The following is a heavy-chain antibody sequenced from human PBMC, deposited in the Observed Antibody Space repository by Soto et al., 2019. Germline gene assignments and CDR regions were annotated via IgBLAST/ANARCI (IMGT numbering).Heavy chain of an antibody. V-gene: IGHV4-30-2*01. CDR2: IYHSGST. J-gene: IGHJ4*02. Sequence: SETLSLTCAVSGGSISSGGYSCSWIRQPPGKGLEWIGYIYHSGSTYYNPSLKSRVTISVDRSKNQFSLKLSSVTAADTAVYYCARIVDTAMGTPFDYWGQGTLVTVSS. D-gene: IGHD5-18*01. CDR1: GGSISSGGYS. CDR3: ARIVDTAMGTPFDY.